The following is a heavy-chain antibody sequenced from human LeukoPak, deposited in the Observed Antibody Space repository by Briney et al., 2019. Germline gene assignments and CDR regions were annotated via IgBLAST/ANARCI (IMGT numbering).Heavy chain of an antibody. CDR1: GFTVSSNY. D-gene: IGHD6-19*01. Sequence: GGSLRLSCAASGFTVSSNYMSWVRQAPGKGLEWVSVIYSGGSTYYADSVKGRFTISRDNSKNTLYLQMSSLRAEDTAVYYCARVPRSSGWTYFDYWGQGTLVTVSS. CDR3: ARVPRSSGWTYFDY. CDR2: IYSGGST. J-gene: IGHJ4*02. V-gene: IGHV3-66*01.